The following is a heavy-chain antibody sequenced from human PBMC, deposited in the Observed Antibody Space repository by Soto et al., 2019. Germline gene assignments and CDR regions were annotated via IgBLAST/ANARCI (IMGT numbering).Heavy chain of an antibody. D-gene: IGHD1-7*01. V-gene: IGHV4-4*02. Sequence: LSLTCAVPGGSFTSNNWWTWVRQPPGQGLEWIGEIYRTGSTNYNPSLKSRVTISLDKSENQSSLKVTSLTAADTAVYYCASRDPGTSVDYWGQGTLVTVSS. CDR2: IYRTGST. J-gene: IGHJ4*02. CDR3: ASRDPGTSVDY. CDR1: GGSFTSNNW.